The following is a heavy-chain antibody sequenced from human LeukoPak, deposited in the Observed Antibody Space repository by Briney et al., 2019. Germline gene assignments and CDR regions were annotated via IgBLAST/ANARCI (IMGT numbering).Heavy chain of an antibody. D-gene: IGHD2-2*02. CDR3: TRDVVVVPAAIHFYYYYMDV. V-gene: IGHV3-49*04. CDR2: IRSKPYGGTT. J-gene: IGHJ6*03. CDR1: GFTFGDYG. Sequence: GGSLRLSCAASGFTFGDYGMSWVRQAPGKGREWVTFIRSKPYGGTTEYAASVKGRFTISRDDSKSIAYLQMNSLKTEDTAVYYCTRDVVVVPAAIHFYYYYMDVWGKGTTVTVSS.